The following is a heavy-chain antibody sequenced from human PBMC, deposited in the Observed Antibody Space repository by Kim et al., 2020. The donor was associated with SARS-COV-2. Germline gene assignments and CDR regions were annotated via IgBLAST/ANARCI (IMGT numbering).Heavy chain of an antibody. CDR3: GKDLVPGGMDV. J-gene: IGHJ6*02. V-gene: IGHV3-9*01. Sequence: GGSLRLSCTGSGFTFNKYAMHWVRQVPGKGLEWVAGFSLDSNWIYYADSVKGRFTVSRDNAKNSLYLQMNSLRVDDTALYYCGKDLVPGGMDVWGQGTTVTVSS. CDR1: GFTFNKYA. D-gene: IGHD7-27*01. CDR2: FSLDSNWI.